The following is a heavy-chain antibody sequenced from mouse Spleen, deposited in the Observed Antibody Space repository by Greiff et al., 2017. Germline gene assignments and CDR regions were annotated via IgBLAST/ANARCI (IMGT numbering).Heavy chain of an antibody. CDR2: IDPSDSET. J-gene: IGHJ2*01. CDR3: ARSVVATWYYFDY. Sequence: VKLQESGAELVRPGSSVKLSCKASGYTFTSYWMHWVKQRPIQGLEWIGNIDPSDSETHYNQKFKDKATLTVDKSSSTAYMQLSSLTSEDSAVYYCARSVVATWYYFDYWGQGTTLTVSS. CDR1: GYTFTSYW. V-gene: IGHV1-52*01. D-gene: IGHD1-1*01.